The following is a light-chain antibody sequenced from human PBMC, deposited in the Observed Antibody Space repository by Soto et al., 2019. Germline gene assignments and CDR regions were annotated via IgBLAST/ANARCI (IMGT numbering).Light chain of an antibody. CDR2: KAS. CDR3: QQYQTYSH. J-gene: IGKJ1*01. Sequence: DIQMTQSPSTLSASVGDRVTITCRASQSINTWLAWYQLKPGRAPKLLIYKASTLESGVSSRFSGSGSGTEFTLTISRLQPDDFATYYCQQYQTYSHFGQGTRVEIK. CDR1: QSINTW. V-gene: IGKV1-5*03.